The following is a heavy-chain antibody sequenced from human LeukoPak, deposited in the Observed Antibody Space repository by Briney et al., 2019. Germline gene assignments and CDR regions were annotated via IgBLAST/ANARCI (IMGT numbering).Heavy chain of an antibody. D-gene: IGHD3-16*01. CDR1: GGFISSYY. V-gene: IGHV4-59*01. CDR3: ASGGVYGDY. J-gene: IGHJ4*02. CDR2: IYYSGST. Sequence: SETLSLTCTVSGGFISSYYWSWIRQPPGKGLEWIGYIYYSGSTNYNPSLKSRVTIPVDTSKNQFSLKLSSVTAADTAVYYCASGGVYGDYWGQGTLVTVSS.